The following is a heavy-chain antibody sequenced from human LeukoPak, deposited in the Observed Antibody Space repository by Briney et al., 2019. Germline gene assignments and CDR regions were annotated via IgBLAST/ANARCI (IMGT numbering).Heavy chain of an antibody. V-gene: IGHV4-4*07. CDR2: IYISGST. CDR3: ARVVIAAAGTSDYYYYYMDV. CDR1: GDSISGYY. D-gene: IGHD6-13*01. J-gene: IGHJ6*03. Sequence: SETLSLTCTVSGDSISGYYWSWIRQPAGKGLEWIGRIYISGSTNYNPSLKSRVTMSVDTSKNQFSLRLTSVTAADTAVYYCARVVIAAAGTSDYYYYYMDVWGKGTTVTVSS.